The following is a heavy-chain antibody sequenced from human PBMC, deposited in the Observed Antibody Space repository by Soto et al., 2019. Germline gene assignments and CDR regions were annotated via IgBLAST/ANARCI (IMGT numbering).Heavy chain of an antibody. V-gene: IGHV3-74*01. Sequence: EVQLVESGGGLVQPGGTLRLSCEASGFTLSSHWMHWVRQAPGKGLVWISRIKFDASTVNYASSVKGRFTISRDKVKNTVYLQMNSLSAEDSALYYCGRRASGRFYFDYWGQGTVVSVSS. CDR3: GRRASGRFYFDY. CDR1: GFTLSSHW. J-gene: IGHJ4*02. D-gene: IGHD3-10*01. CDR2: IKFDASTV.